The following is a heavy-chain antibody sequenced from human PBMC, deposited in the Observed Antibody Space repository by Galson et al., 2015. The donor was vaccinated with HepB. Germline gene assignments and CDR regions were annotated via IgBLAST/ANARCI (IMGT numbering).Heavy chain of an antibody. CDR2: IIPILDIA. CDR1: GGTFSNYA. J-gene: IGHJ6*02. Sequence: SVKVSCKASGGTFSNYAIIWVRQAPGQGLEWMGRIIPILDIANYAQKFQGRVTITADKSTSTTYMKLSRLGSDDTAIYYCARSIVGTTFFYYGVDLWGQGTTVTVSS. V-gene: IGHV1-69*04. CDR3: ARSIVGTTFFYYGVDL. D-gene: IGHD1-26*01.